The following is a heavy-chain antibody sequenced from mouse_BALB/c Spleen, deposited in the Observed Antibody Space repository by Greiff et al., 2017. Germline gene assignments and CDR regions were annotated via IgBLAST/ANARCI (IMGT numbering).Heavy chain of an antibody. Sequence: VQLQQSGAELAKPGASVKMSCKASGYTFTSYWMHWVKQRPGQGLEWIGYINPSTGYTEYNQKFKDKATLTADKSSSTAYMQLSSLTSEDSAVYYCARSHYDYAMDYWGQGTSVTVSS. J-gene: IGHJ4*01. D-gene: IGHD1-2*01. CDR2: INPSTGYT. CDR3: ARSHYDYAMDY. CDR1: GYTFTSYW. V-gene: IGHV1-7*01.